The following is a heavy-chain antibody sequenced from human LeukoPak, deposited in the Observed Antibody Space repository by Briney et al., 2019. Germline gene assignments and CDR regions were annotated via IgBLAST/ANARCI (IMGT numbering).Heavy chain of an antibody. Sequence: PGRSLRLSCAASGFTFDDYAMHWVRQAPGKGLEWVSGISWNSGSIGYADSVKGRFTISRDNAKNSLYLQMNSLRAEDTALYYCAKDLMATILYYFDYWGQGTLVTVSS. V-gene: IGHV3-9*01. CDR2: ISWNSGSI. CDR1: GFTFDDYA. D-gene: IGHD5-24*01. J-gene: IGHJ4*02. CDR3: AKDLMATILYYFDY.